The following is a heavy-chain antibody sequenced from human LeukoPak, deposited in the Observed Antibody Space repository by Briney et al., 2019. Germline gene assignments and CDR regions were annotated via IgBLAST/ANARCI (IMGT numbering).Heavy chain of an antibody. CDR1: GFTFSSYA. Sequence: GGSLRLSCAASGFTFSSYAMSWVRQAPGKGPEWVSAISGSGGSTYYADSVKGRFTISRDNSRNTLYLQMNSLRAEDTAVYYRAKASVTTAIRGAFDIWGQGTMVTVSS. V-gene: IGHV3-23*01. D-gene: IGHD4-17*01. CDR2: ISGSGGST. CDR3: AKASVTTAIRGAFDI. J-gene: IGHJ3*02.